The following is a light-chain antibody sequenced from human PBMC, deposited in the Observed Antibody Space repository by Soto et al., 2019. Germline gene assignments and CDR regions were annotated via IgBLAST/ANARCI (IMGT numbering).Light chain of an antibody. V-gene: IGKV1-39*01. CDR1: PSIRGC. CDR2: AAS. J-gene: IGKJ2*01. CDR3: KQSYSNPFT. Sequence: DIQMTQSPSSLSEALGDRVTITCRASPSIRGCLNWCQQKPRKAPQLLIYAASSLQSGVQSRFSGSGSGTDFTLTISSLQPEACATDYCKQSYSNPFTFGQGTSLEIK.